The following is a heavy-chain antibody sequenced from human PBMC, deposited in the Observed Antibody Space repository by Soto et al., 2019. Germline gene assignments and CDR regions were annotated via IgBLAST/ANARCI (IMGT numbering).Heavy chain of an antibody. CDR3: ARGQPRRITIFGGARGGWFDP. CDR2: IYYSGST. V-gene: IGHV4-59*01. Sequence: SETLSLTCTVSGGSISSYYWSWIRQPPGKGLEWIGYIYYSGSTNYNPSLKSRVTISVDTSKNQFSLKLSSVTAADTAVYYCARGQPRRITIFGGARGGWFDPWGQGTLVTVSS. CDR1: GGSISSYY. D-gene: IGHD3-3*01. J-gene: IGHJ5*02.